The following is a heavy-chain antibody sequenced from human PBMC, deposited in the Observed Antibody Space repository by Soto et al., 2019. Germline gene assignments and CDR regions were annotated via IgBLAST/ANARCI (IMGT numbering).Heavy chain of an antibody. CDR2: IYPGDSDT. D-gene: IGHD2-8*01. J-gene: IGHJ4*02. Sequence: PGESLQISCSDSGYNFASFWIGWVRQMPGKGLEWVGIIYPGDSDTRYGPSFQGQVTISADKSISTASLQWSSLKASDTAMYYCARQGNGAEGFDYWGQGTLVTVSP. CDR3: ARQGNGAEGFDY. CDR1: GYNFASFW. V-gene: IGHV5-51*01.